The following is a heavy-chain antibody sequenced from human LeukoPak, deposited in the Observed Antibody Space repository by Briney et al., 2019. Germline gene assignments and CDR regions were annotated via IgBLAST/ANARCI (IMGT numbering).Heavy chain of an antibody. J-gene: IGHJ4*02. V-gene: IGHV4-34*09. CDR2: INHSGST. CDR3: ARWYSSSWYFDY. Sequence: PSETLSLTCAVYGGSFSGYYWSWIRQPPGKGLEWIGEINHSGSTNYNPSLKSRVTISVDTSKNLFSLKLSSVTAADTAVYYCARWYSSSWYFDYWGQGTLVTVSS. CDR1: GGSFSGYY. D-gene: IGHD6-13*01.